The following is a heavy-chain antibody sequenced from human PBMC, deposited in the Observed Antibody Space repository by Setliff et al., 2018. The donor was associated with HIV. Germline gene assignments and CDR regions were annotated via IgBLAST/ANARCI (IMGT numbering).Heavy chain of an antibody. J-gene: IGHJ5*01. CDR1: GGSISSNTW. Sequence: SETLSLTCAVSGGSISSNTWWSWVRQPPGKGLEWIVEISHSGSTNYNPSLKSRVTISVDKSKNQFSLRLSSVTAADTAVYYCAREAQYSSSWSGRRVTWFDSWGQGIQVTVSS. CDR2: ISHSGST. CDR3: AREAQYSSSWSGRRVTWFDS. V-gene: IGHV4-4*02. D-gene: IGHD6-13*01.